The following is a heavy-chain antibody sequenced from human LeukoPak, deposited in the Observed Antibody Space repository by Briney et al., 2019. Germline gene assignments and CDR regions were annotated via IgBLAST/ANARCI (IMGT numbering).Heavy chain of an antibody. CDR3: ASDDSSSAFDI. Sequence: PSETLSLTCAVYGGSFSGYYWSWIRQPPGKGLEWIGEINHSGSTNYNPSLKSRVTISVDTSKNQLSLKLSSVTAADTAVYYCASDDSSSAFDIWGQGTMVTVSS. J-gene: IGHJ3*02. V-gene: IGHV4-34*01. D-gene: IGHD6-13*01. CDR1: GGSFSGYY. CDR2: INHSGST.